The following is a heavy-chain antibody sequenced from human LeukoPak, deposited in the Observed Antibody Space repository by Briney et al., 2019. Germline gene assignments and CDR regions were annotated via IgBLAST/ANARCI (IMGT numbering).Heavy chain of an antibody. CDR1: GYTFTSYY. CDR3: ARDWEAPDYDFWSGSWFDP. J-gene: IGHJ5*02. Sequence: ASVTVSCTASGYTFTSYYMHWVRQAPGQGLEWMGIIDPSGGSTSYAQKFQGRVTMTRDTSTSTVYMELSSLRSEDTAVYYCARDWEAPDYDFWSGSWFDPWGQGTLVTVSS. CDR2: IDPSGGST. V-gene: IGHV1-46*01. D-gene: IGHD3-3*01.